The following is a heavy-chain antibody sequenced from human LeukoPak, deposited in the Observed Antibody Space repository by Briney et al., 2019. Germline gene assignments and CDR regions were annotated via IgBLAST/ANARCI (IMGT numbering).Heavy chain of an antibody. V-gene: IGHV3-7*01. D-gene: IGHD1-14*01. J-gene: IGHJ4*02. Sequence: PGGSLRLSCEASGLTFGSYYMSWVRRAPGKGLEWVANIRQDGSEQYYVDSVKGRFTISRDNAKNSLYLQMSGLRVEDTAVYYCARTRTQVSYRGFDYWGQGTPVTVSS. CDR3: ARTRTQVSYRGFDY. CDR2: IRQDGSEQ. CDR1: GLTFGSYY.